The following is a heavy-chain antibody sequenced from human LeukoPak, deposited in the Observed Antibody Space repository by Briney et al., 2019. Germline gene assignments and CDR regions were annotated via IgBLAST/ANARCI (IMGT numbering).Heavy chain of an antibody. CDR1: GYTFTSYG. D-gene: IGHD6-6*01. V-gene: IGHV1-18*01. CDR3: AWSIAARPRDYYYYHMDV. CDR2: ISAYNGNT. Sequence: ASVKVSCKASGYTFTSYGISWVRQAPGQGLEWMGWISAYNGNTNYAQKLQGRVTMTTDTSTSTAYMELRSLRSDDTAVYYCAWSIAARPRDYYYYHMDVWGKGTTVTVSS. J-gene: IGHJ6*03.